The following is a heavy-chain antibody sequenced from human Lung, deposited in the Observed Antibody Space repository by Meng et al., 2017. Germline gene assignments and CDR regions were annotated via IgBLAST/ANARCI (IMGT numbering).Heavy chain of an antibody. Sequence: VPLPQGGAGLLKPSEPLSLTCVVSGGSFSDYYWSWIRQPPGKGLEWIGEINHSGSTNYNPSLESRATISVDTSQNNLSLKLSSVTAADSAVYYCARGPTTMAHDFDYWGQGTLVTVSS. V-gene: IGHV4-34*01. D-gene: IGHD4-11*01. CDR2: INHSGST. CDR1: GGSFSDYY. J-gene: IGHJ4*02. CDR3: ARGPTTMAHDFDY.